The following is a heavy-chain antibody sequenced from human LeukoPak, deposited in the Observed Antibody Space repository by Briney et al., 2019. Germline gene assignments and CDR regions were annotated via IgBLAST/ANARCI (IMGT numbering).Heavy chain of an antibody. V-gene: IGHV1-18*01. CDR2: ISPYNGNT. J-gene: IGHJ4*02. CDR3: ARESIGGYGFDY. CDR1: GYSFTNYG. D-gene: IGHD6-25*01. Sequence: ASVKVSCKASGYSFTNYGITWVRQAPGQGLEWMGWISPYNGNTNYAQKLQGRVTMTRDTSASTVYMELRSLKSDDTAVYYCARESIGGYGFDYWGQGTPVTVAS.